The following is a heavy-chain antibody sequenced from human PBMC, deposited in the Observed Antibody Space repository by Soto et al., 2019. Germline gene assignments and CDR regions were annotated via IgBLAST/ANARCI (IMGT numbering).Heavy chain of an antibody. CDR2: IYYSGST. J-gene: IGHJ4*02. CDR1: GGSISSGGYY. D-gene: IGHD3-22*01. CDR3: ARLDSSGYYYGYYFDY. Sequence: PSETLSLTCTVSGGSISSGGYYLSWIGQHPGKGLEWIGYIYYSGSTYYNPSLKSRVTISVDTSKNQFSLKLSSVTAADTAVYYCARLDSSGYYYGYYFDYWGQGILVTVSS. V-gene: IGHV4-31*03.